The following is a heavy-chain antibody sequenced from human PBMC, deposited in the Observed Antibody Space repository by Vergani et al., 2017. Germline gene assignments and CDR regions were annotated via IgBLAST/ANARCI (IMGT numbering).Heavy chain of an antibody. CDR3: ARTGLDDFWSGYASNWFDP. J-gene: IGHJ5*02. Sequence: QVQLQQWGAGLLKPSETLSLTCAVYGGSFSGYYWSWIRQPPGKGLEWIGEINHSGSTNYNPSLKSRVTISVDTSKNQFSLKLSSVTAADTAVYYCARTGLDDFWSGYASNWFDPWGQGTLVTVSS. V-gene: IGHV4-34*01. D-gene: IGHD3-3*01. CDR2: INHSGST. CDR1: GGSFSGYY.